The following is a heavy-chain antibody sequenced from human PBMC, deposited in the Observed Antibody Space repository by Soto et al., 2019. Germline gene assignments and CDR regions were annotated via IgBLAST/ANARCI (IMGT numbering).Heavy chain of an antibody. J-gene: IGHJ6*03. CDR3: ARQSVTTQDYYYHYMDV. CDR1: GYSFTSYW. Sequence: GESLKISCKGSGYSFTSYWIGWVRQMPGKGLEWMGIIYPGDSDTRYSPSFQGQVTISADKSISTAYLQWSSLKASDTAMYYCARQSVTTQDYYYHYMDVWGKGTTVTVSS. D-gene: IGHD4-17*01. V-gene: IGHV5-51*01. CDR2: IYPGDSDT.